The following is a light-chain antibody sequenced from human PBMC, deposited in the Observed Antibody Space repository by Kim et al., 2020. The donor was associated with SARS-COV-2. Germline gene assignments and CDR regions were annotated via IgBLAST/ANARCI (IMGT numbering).Light chain of an antibody. CDR1: QGISSY. Sequence: ASVGDRVTITCLASQGISSYLAWYQQKSGKAPKLLIYAASTLQSGVPSRFSGSGSGTDFTLTISSLQPEDSATYYCLQLADYPLTFGGGTKVDIK. V-gene: IGKV1-9*01. J-gene: IGKJ4*01. CDR2: AAS. CDR3: LQLADYPLT.